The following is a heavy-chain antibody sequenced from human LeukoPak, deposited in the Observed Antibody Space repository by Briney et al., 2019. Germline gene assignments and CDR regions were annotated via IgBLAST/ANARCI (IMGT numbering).Heavy chain of an antibody. CDR3: ARAPSEIGGYYPEYFRH. CDR2: IKSDGST. V-gene: IGHV3-74*01. Sequence: GGSLRLSCAASGFTFSSYWMHWVRHAPGKGLVWVSRIKSDGSTNYADSVKGRSTISRDNAKNTVSLQMNSLRAEDTGVYYCARAPSEIGGYYPEYFRHWGQGTLVTVSS. CDR1: GFTFSSYW. J-gene: IGHJ1*01. D-gene: IGHD3-22*01.